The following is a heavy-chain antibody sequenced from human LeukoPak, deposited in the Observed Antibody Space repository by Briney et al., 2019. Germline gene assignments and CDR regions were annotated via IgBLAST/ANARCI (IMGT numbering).Heavy chain of an antibody. CDR3: ARSGCTSTGCYLGDY. D-gene: IGHD2-2*01. Sequence: SETLSLTCTVSGGSISTNYWSWIRQPPGKGLEWIGYIYYSGTTNYNYNPSLKSRVTISVDTSKSQFSLNLSSVTAADTAVYFCARSGCTSTGCYLGDYWGQGTLVTVSS. V-gene: IGHV4-59*08. CDR2: IYYSGTTNY. J-gene: IGHJ4*02. CDR1: GGSISTNY.